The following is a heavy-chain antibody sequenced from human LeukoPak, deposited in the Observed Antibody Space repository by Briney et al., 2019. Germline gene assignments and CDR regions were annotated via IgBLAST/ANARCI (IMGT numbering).Heavy chain of an antibody. Sequence: GGSLRLSCAAPGFTFSSDWMHWVRHAPGKGLVWVSRINSDGSSTSYADSVKGRFTISRDNAKNTLYLQMNSLRAEDTAVYYCARDRVYGYLFDYWGQGTLVTVSS. CDR1: GFTFSSDW. V-gene: IGHV3-74*01. J-gene: IGHJ4*02. CDR3: ARDRVYGYLFDY. D-gene: IGHD5-18*01. CDR2: INSDGSST.